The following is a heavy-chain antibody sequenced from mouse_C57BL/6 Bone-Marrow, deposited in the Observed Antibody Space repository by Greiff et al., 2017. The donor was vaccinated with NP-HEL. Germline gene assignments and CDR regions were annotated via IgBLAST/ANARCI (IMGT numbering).Heavy chain of an antibody. CDR2: ISNLAYSI. CDR1: GFTFSDYG. CDR3: ASQVDGYYWFAY. D-gene: IGHD2-3*01. V-gene: IGHV5-15*01. J-gene: IGHJ3*01. Sequence: EVKLMESGGGLVQPGGSLKLSCAASGFTFSDYGMAWVRQAPRKGPEWVAFISNLAYSIYYADTVTGRFPISRENAKNTLYLEMSSLRSEDTAMYYCASQVDGYYWFAYWGQGTLVTVSA.